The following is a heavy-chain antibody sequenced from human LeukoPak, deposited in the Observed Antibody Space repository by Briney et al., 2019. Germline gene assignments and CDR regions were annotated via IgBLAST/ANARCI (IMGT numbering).Heavy chain of an antibody. V-gene: IGHV3-53*01. J-gene: IGHJ3*02. CDR3: AKDRPYCGGDCHPDAFDI. Sequence: PGGSLRLSCAASGFTVSVNYMNWVRQAPGKGLEWVSVIYSGGSTYYADSVKGRFTISRDNSKNTLYLQVNSLRAEDTAVYYCAKDRPYCGGDCHPDAFDIWGQGTMVTVSS. CDR2: IYSGGST. D-gene: IGHD2-21*01. CDR1: GFTVSVNY.